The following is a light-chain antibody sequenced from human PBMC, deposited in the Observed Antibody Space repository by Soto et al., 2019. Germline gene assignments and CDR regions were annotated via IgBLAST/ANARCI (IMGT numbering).Light chain of an antibody. J-gene: IGKJ4*01. CDR2: DAS. CDR1: QSVSSY. CDR3: QQRSNWPLT. V-gene: IGKV3-11*01. Sequence: EIVLTQSPATLSLSPGERATLSYRASQSVSSYLAWYQHKPGQAPRLLIYDASNRATGIPARFSGGGSGTDFTLTISSLEPEDFAVYYCQQRSNWPLTFGGGTKVEIK.